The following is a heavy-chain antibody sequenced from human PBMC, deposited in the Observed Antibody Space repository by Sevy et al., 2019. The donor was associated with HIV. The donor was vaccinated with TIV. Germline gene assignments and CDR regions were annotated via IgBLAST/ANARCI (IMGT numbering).Heavy chain of an antibody. CDR2: IYYSGST. Sequence: SETLSLTCTVSGGSVSIYHWSWIRQPPGKGLEWIGYIYYSGSTNYNSSLKSRVTISVDTSKNQLSLKLTSVTAADTSVYYCARVLDGSRGLDVWGRGTTVTVSS. V-gene: IGHV4-59*02. CDR3: ARVLDGSRGLDV. J-gene: IGHJ6*02. D-gene: IGHD1-1*01. CDR1: GGSVSIYH.